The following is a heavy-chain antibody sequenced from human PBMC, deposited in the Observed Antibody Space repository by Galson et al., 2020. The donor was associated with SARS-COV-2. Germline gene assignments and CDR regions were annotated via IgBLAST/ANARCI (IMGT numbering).Heavy chain of an antibody. Sequence: GGSLRLSCSASGFIFSDYAMPWVRQAPGKGLEYVSAISSNGETSFYADSVNGRFTMSRDNSKNMFYLQMTALRLEDTAFYFCLSYSSTRQNHWGQGTLVTVSS. J-gene: IGHJ5*02. D-gene: IGHD2-2*01. CDR3: LSYSSTRQNH. CDR1: GFIFSDYA. CDR2: ISSNGETS. V-gene: IGHV3-64D*06.